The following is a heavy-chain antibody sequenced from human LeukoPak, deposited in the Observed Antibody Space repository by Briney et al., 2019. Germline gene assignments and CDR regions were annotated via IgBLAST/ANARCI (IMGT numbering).Heavy chain of an antibody. Sequence: GGSLRLSCAASGFTFSSYAMSWVRQAPGKGLEWVSAISGSGGSTYYADSVKGRFTISRDNSKNTLYLQMNSLRAEDTAVYYCAKGTKFMSTSGVGYWGQGTLVTVSS. CDR1: GFTFSSYA. V-gene: IGHV3-23*01. J-gene: IGHJ4*02. CDR3: AKGTKFMSTSGVGY. D-gene: IGHD2-2*01. CDR2: ISGSGGST.